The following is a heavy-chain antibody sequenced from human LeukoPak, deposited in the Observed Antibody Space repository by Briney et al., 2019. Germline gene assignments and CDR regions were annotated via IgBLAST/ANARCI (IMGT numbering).Heavy chain of an antibody. V-gene: IGHV4-39*02. J-gene: IGHJ4*02. CDR3: ARETGTLPMGYDY. D-gene: IGHD1-1*01. CDR2: IFYSRIT. Sequence: SETLSLTCTVSSRSISSSSYYWGWIRQPPGKGREWIGSIFYSRITHYNPSLKSRVTITVDTSKNQFSLKRKSVTAADTAVYYCARETGTLPMGYDYWGQGTLVTVSS. CDR1: SRSISSSSYY.